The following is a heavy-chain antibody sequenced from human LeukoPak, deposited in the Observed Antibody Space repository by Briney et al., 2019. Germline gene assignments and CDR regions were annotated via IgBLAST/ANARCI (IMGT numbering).Heavy chain of an antibody. J-gene: IGHJ4*02. Sequence: SETLSLTCTVSGGSISTYYWSWIRQPPGKGLEWIGYIYYSGSTNYNPSLKSRVTISVDTSKNQFSLKLSSVTAADTAVYYCARYNYNFYFDYWGQGTLVTVSS. CDR1: GGSISTYY. CDR3: ARYNYNFYFDY. CDR2: IYYSGST. V-gene: IGHV4-59*01. D-gene: IGHD1-1*01.